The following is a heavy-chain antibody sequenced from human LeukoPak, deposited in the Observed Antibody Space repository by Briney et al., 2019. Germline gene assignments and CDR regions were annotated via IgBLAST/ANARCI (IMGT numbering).Heavy chain of an antibody. Sequence: SQTLSLTCTVSGGSISSGGYYWSWIRQHPGKGLEWIGYIFYSGSTYYNPSLKSRVTISVDTSNNQFSLKLSSVTAADTAVYYCARDGTWSGSPGIDVWGQGTMVTVSS. CDR3: ARDGTWSGSPGIDV. CDR2: IFYSGST. J-gene: IGHJ6*02. D-gene: IGHD3-3*01. CDR1: GGSISSGGYY. V-gene: IGHV4-31*03.